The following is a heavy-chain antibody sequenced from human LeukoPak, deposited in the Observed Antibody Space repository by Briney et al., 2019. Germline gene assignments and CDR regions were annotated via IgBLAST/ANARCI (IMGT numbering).Heavy chain of an antibody. CDR1: GFTFNNYA. D-gene: IGHD3-3*01. V-gene: IGHV3-23*01. CDR2: ITAGGDNT. CDR3: AKEGSIWSGYSIDY. Sequence: TGGSLRLSCAASGFTFNNYAMTWVRQAPGKGLEWVSGITAGGDNTFYADSVKGRFTISRDNSKNTLYLQMNSLRAEDTAVYYCAKEGSIWSGYSIDYWGQGTLVTVSS. J-gene: IGHJ4*02.